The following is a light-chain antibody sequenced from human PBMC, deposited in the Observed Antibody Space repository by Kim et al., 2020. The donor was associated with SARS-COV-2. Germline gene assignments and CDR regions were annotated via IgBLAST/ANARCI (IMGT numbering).Light chain of an antibody. CDR1: QNIISW. CDR2: KTS. J-gene: IGKJ1*01. V-gene: IGKV1-5*03. Sequence: IGDRVTMTCLASQNIISWLAWYQQKPGQAPKLLVYKTSILESGVPSRFSGAGSGTEFSLTITSLQPDDFATYYCQQYKTEPWTFGQGTKVDIK. CDR3: QQYKTEPWT.